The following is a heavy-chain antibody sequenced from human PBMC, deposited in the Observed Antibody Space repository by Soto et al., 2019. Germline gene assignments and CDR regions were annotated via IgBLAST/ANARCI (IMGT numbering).Heavy chain of an antibody. D-gene: IGHD4-17*01. CDR1: GFTFSSYG. CDR2: IWYDGSNK. V-gene: IGHV3-33*01. J-gene: IGHJ6*02. CDR3: AGYGDYGEEFYYYYGMDV. Sequence: QVQLVESGGGVVQPGRSLRLSCAASGFTFSSYGMHWVRQAPGKGLEWVAVIWYDGSNKYYADSVKGRFTISRDNSKNTMYLQMNSLRDEDTAVYYCAGYGDYGEEFYYYYGMDVWGHGTTVTVSS.